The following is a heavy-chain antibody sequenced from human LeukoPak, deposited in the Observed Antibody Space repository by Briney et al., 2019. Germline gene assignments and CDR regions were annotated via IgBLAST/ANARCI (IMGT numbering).Heavy chain of an antibody. V-gene: IGHV3-23*01. J-gene: IGHJ4*02. CDR3: AKSNYFDSGGYYFFDY. D-gene: IGHD3-22*01. CDR1: GFTFSKYA. Sequence: GGSLRLSCAASGFTFSKYAMTWVRQAPGKGLEWVSGISVSGGGTNYADSVKGRFTISRDNSKNTLYLQMNSLRAEDTAVYYCAKSNYFDSGGYYFFDYWGQGTLATVSS. CDR2: ISVSGGGT.